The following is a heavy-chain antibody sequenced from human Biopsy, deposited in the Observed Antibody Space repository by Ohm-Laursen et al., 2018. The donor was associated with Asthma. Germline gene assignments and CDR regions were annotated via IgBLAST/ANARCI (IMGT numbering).Heavy chain of an antibody. CDR3: VRGEEVAGTYFKD. CDR2: INYRGDT. Sequence: SETLSLTCAISGGSFTHYFWMWIRQPPGKGLEWIGEINYRGDTNYNPSLDSRVSISVDTSTYHFSLRLNSVTAADTAVYYCVRGEEVAGTYFKDWDQGTLVTVSS. J-gene: IGHJ1*01. V-gene: IGHV4-34*01. CDR1: GGSFTHYF. D-gene: IGHD6-19*01.